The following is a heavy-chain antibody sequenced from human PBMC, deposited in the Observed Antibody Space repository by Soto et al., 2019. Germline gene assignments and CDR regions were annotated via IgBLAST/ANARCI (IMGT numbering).Heavy chain of an antibody. CDR2: IFSNDEK. Sequence: QVTLKESGPVLVKPTATLTLTCTVSGFSLSNARMGVSCIRQPPGKALEWLAHIFSNDEKSYSTSLKNRLTISKDTSKSQVVLTMTNMDPVVTATYYCARIFRYGGPFDYWGQGTLVTVSS. V-gene: IGHV2-26*01. CDR3: ARIFRYGGPFDY. CDR1: GFSLSNARMG. J-gene: IGHJ4*02. D-gene: IGHD4-17*01.